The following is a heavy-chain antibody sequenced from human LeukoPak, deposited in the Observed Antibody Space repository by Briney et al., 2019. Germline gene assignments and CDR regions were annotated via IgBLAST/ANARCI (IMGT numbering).Heavy chain of an antibody. CDR3: ARSAYYYDNF. J-gene: IGHJ4*02. CDR1: GFTFSSYW. V-gene: IGHV3-7*01. Sequence: PGGSLRLSCAVSGFTFSSYWMNWVRQAPGKGLEWVASIRQDGGEKSYVDSVKGRFTISRDNAKNSLYLQMNSLRAEDTAVYYCARSAYYYDNFWGQGTLVTVSS. CDR2: IRQDGGEK. D-gene: IGHD3-22*01.